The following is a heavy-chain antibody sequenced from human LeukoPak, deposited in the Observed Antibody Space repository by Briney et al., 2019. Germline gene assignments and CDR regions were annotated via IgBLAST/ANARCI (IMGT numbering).Heavy chain of an antibody. V-gene: IGHV3-11*01. CDR3: ARMAGYSYGFDY. Sequence: GSLRLSCAASGFTFSDYYMSSIRQAPGKGLEWVSYISSSGSTIYYADSVKGRFTISRDNAKNSLYLQMNSLRAEDTTVYYCARMAGYSYGFDYWGQGTLVTVSS. D-gene: IGHD5-18*01. CDR2: ISSSGSTI. CDR1: GFTFSDYY. J-gene: IGHJ4*02.